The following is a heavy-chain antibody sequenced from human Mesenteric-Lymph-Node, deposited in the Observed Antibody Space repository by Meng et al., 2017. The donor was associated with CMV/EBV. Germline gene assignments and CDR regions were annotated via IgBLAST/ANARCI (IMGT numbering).Heavy chain of an antibody. J-gene: IGHJ4*02. Sequence: SETLSLTCAVYGGSFSVYYWNWVRQPPGKGLEWIGSIYYSGSTYYNPSLKSRVTISVDTSKNQFSLKLSSVTAADTAVYYCARDSIVGAFCDYWGQGTLVTVSS. D-gene: IGHD1-26*01. CDR3: ARDSIVGAFCDY. CDR1: GGSFSVYY. CDR2: IYYSGST. V-gene: IGHV4-34*01.